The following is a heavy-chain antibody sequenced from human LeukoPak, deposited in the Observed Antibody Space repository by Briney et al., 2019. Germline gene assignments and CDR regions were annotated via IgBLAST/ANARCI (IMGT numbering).Heavy chain of an antibody. CDR2: ISAYNGNT. CDR1: GYTFTSYG. J-gene: IGHJ3*02. V-gene: IGHV1-18*01. CDR3: ARRSGYYDSSGLNAFDI. D-gene: IGHD3-22*01. Sequence: ASVKVSCKASGYTFTSYGISWVRQAPGQGLERMGWISAYNGNTNYAQKLQGRVTMTTDTSTSTAYMELRSLRSDDTAVYYCARRSGYYDSSGLNAFDIWGQGTMVTVSS.